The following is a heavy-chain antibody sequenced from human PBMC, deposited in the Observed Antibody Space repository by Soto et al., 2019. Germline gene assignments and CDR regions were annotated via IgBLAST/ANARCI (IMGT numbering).Heavy chain of an antibody. CDR2: IISSSSYI. J-gene: IGHJ4*02. Sequence: EVQLVESGGGLVKPGGSLRLSCAASGFTFSSYSMNWVRQAPGKGLEWVSSIISSSSYIYYADSVKGRFTISSDNAKNSLYLQMNSLRAEDTAVYYCARDIGYCSGGSCYSPLDYWGQGTLVTVSS. CDR3: ARDIGYCSGGSCYSPLDY. V-gene: IGHV3-21*01. D-gene: IGHD2-15*01. CDR1: GFTFSSYS.